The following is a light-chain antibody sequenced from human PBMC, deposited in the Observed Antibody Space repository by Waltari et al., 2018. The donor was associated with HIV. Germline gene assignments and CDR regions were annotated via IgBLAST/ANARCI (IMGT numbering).Light chain of an antibody. CDR2: DAS. CDR1: QSVSRY. J-gene: IGKJ1*01. CDR3: QQRSHWPPA. V-gene: IGKV3-11*01. Sequence: EIVLTQSPVTLSLSPGERATVSCRASQSVSRYVAWYQQKPGQAPRLLIYDASNRATGIPARFRGSGSGTDFTLTISSLEPEDFAVYYCQQRSHWPPAFGQGTKVEIK.